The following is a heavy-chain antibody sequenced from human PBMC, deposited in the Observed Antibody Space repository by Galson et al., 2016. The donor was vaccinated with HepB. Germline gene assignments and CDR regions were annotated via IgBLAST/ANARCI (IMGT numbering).Heavy chain of an antibody. V-gene: IGHV4-61*01. D-gene: IGHD2-15*01. CDR3: ARDVVGGNWFDP. CDR1: GGSVSSGSYY. CDR2: IYHTGST. J-gene: IGHJ5*02. Sequence: SETLSLTCTVSGGSVSSGSYYWSWLRQPPGKRPEWIGYIYHTGSTNYNPFLESRVTISVDTSKNQFSLKLRSVTAADTAVYYCARDVVGGNWFDPWGQGTQVTVSS.